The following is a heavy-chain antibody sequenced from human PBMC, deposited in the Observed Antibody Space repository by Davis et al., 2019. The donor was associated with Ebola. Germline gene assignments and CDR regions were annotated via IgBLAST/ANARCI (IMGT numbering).Heavy chain of an antibody. D-gene: IGHD2-15*01. CDR1: GFTFSSYA. Sequence: GESLKISCAASGFTFSSYAMSWVRQAPGKGLEWVSAISGSGGSTYYADSVKGRFTISRDNSKNTLYLQMNSLRAEDTAVYYCAKEWAASPYYYGMDVWGQGTTVTVSS. V-gene: IGHV3-23*01. J-gene: IGHJ6*02. CDR2: ISGSGGST. CDR3: AKEWAASPYYYGMDV.